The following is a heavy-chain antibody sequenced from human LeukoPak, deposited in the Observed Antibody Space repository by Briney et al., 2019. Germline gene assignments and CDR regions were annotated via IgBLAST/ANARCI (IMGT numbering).Heavy chain of an antibody. Sequence: SVKVSCTTSGGTFNTYTLNWVRQAPGQGLEWMGGIIPIHGTTDYAQKFQGRVTITADESTSTAYMELSSLRSEDTAVYYCARYLGGYCSGGSCYSDWFDPWGQGTLVTVSS. D-gene: IGHD2-15*01. J-gene: IGHJ5*02. CDR3: ARYLGGYCSGGSCYSDWFDP. V-gene: IGHV1-69*13. CDR1: GGTFNTYT. CDR2: IIPIHGTT.